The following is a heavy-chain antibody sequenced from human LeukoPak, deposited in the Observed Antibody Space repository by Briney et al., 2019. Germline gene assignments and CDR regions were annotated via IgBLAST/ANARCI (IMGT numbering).Heavy chain of an antibody. CDR2: IYPGDSDT. D-gene: IGHD2-8*01. J-gene: IGHJ4*02. V-gene: IGHV5-51*01. CDR3: AKHGVSTMGVWSPAF. Sequence: GESLKISCKDSEHSLSNYWIGWVRQMPGKGLEWMGIIYPGDSDTRYSPSFQGQVTISADKSISTAYLRWSSLKPSDTAMYYCAKHGVSTMGVWSPAFGGQETLVTVPS. CDR1: EHSLSNYW.